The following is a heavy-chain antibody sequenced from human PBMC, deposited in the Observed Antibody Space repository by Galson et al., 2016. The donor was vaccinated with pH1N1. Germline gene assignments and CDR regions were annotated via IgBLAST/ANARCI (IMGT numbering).Heavy chain of an antibody. D-gene: IGHD2-2*01. CDR1: GFTFDDYA. J-gene: IGHJ6*02. CDR3: AKDIGYCSSTSCQYYYYYGMDV. Sequence: SLRLSCAASGFTFDDYAMSWVRQAPGKGLEWVSAISGSGGSTYYADSVKGRFTISRDNSKNTLYLQMNSLRAEDTAVYYCAKDIGYCSSTSCQYYYYYGMDVWGQGTTVTVSS. CDR2: ISGSGGST. V-gene: IGHV3-23*01.